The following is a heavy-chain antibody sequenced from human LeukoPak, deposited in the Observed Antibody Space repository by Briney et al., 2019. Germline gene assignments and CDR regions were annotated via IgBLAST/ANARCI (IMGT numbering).Heavy chain of an antibody. V-gene: IGHV5-10-1*01. CDR3: ARRMVRGDMLYYFDY. Sequence: GESLEISCKASGYSFTNYWITWVRQLPGKGLEWMGRIDPSDSYTNYSPSFQGHVTISADKSISTAYLQWSSLKASDTAMYYCARRMVRGDMLYYFDYWGQGTLVTVSS. D-gene: IGHD3-10*01. CDR1: GYSFTNYW. J-gene: IGHJ4*02. CDR2: IDPSDSYT.